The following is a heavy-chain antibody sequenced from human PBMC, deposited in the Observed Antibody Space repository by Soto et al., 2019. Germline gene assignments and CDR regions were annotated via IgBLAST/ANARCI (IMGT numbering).Heavy chain of an antibody. D-gene: IGHD3-10*02. J-gene: IGHJ6*02. Sequence: GGSLRLSXAASGFTFDDYAMHWVRQAPGKGLEWVSLISWDGGSTYYADSVKGRFTISRDNSKNSLYLQMNSLRAEDTALYYCAKMFLPGYYYYGMDVWGQGTTVTVSS. CDR2: ISWDGGST. CDR1: GFTFDDYA. V-gene: IGHV3-43D*04. CDR3: AKMFLPGYYYYGMDV.